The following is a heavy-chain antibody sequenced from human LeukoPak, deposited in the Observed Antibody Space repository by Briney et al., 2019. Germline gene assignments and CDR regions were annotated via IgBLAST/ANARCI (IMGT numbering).Heavy chain of an antibody. J-gene: IGHJ4*02. V-gene: IGHV3-23*01. CDR3: AKGSGWYN. CDR1: GFTFSSST. CDR2: ISGSGGST. D-gene: IGHD6-19*01. Sequence: GGSLRLSCAASGFTFSSSTMTWVRQAPGKGLEWVSGISGSGGSTHYAESVKSRFTISRDNSKSTLYLQMNSLRAEDTAIYYCAKGSGWYNWGQGTLVTVSS.